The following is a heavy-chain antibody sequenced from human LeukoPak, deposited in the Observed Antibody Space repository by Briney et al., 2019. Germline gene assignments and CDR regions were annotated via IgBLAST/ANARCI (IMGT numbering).Heavy chain of an antibody. J-gene: IGHJ5*02. CDR2: INHSGST. Sequence: SETLSLTCAVYGGSFSGYYWSWIRRPPGKGLEWIGEINHSGSTNYNPSLKSRVTISVDTSKNQFSLKLSSVTAADTAVYYCARGRTVKVRFGWFDPWGQGTLVTVSS. V-gene: IGHV4-34*01. D-gene: IGHD4-17*01. CDR1: GGSFSGYY. CDR3: ARGRTVKVRFGWFDP.